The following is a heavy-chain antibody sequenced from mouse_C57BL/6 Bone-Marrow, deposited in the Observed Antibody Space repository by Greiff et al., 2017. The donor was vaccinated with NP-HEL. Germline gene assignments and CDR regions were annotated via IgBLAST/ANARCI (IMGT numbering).Heavy chain of an antibody. J-gene: IGHJ3*01. CDR2: ISNLAYSI. Sequence: EVKLVESGGGLVQPGGSLKLSCAASGFPFSDYGMAWVRQAPRKGPEWVAFISNLAYSIYYADTVTGRFTISSENAKNTLYLEMSSLRSEDTAMYYCARDSPWFAYWGQGTLVTVSA. D-gene: IGHD6-1*01. V-gene: IGHV5-15*01. CDR1: GFPFSDYG. CDR3: ARDSPWFAY.